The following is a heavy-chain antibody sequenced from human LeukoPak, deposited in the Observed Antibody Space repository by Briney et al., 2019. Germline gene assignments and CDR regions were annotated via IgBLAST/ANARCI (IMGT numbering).Heavy chain of an antibody. CDR1: GYIFTGYY. V-gene: IGHV1-2*02. CDR2: INPNSGAT. Sequence: ASVKVSCKASGYIFTGYYMHWVRQAPGQGLGWMGWINPNSGATNYAQKFQGRVTMTRDTSISTAYMELSRLRSDDTAVYYCARSAPTLTYDILTGYLGYWGQGTLVTVSS. CDR3: ARSAPTLTYDILTGYLGY. D-gene: IGHD3-9*01. J-gene: IGHJ4*02.